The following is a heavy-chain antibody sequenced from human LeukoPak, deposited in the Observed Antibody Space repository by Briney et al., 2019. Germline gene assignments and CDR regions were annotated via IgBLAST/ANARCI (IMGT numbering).Heavy chain of an antibody. CDR3: ARETTVTGAFDI. CDR2: LYYSGST. D-gene: IGHD4-17*01. Sequence: SETLSLTCTVSGGSISSYYWSWIRQPPGKGLEWIGYLYYSGSTNYNPSLKSRVTISVDTSKNQFSLKLSSVTAADTAVYYCARETTVTGAFDIWGQGTMVTVSS. J-gene: IGHJ3*02. CDR1: GGSISSYY. V-gene: IGHV4-59*01.